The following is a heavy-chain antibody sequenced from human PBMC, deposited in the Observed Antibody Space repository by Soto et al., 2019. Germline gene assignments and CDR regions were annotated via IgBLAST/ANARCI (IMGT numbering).Heavy chain of an antibody. V-gene: IGHV4-39*01. D-gene: IGHD5-12*01. J-gene: IGHJ3*02. CDR2: IYYSGST. CDR1: GGSISSSSYY. Sequence: QLQLQESGPGLVKPSETLSLTCTVSGGSISSSSYYWGWIRQPPGKGLEWIGSIYYSGSTYYNPSLKSRVTISVDTSKNQFSLKLSSVTAADTAVSYCASHGDILEGAFDIWGQGTMVTVSS. CDR3: ASHGDILEGAFDI.